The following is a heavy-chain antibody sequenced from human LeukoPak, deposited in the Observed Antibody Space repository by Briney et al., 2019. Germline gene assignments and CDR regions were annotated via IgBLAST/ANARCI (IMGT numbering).Heavy chain of an antibody. V-gene: IGHV3-7*01. CDR1: GFTFSSYW. CDR3: AKLPWIQLRLRAIDI. D-gene: IGHD5-18*01. J-gene: IGHJ3*02. Sequence: GGSLRLSCAASGFTFSSYWMSWVRQAPGKGLEWVANIKQDGSEKYYVDSVKGRFTISRDNAKNSLYLQMNSLRAEDTAVYYCAKLPWIQLRLRAIDIWGRGTMVTVSS. CDR2: IKQDGSEK.